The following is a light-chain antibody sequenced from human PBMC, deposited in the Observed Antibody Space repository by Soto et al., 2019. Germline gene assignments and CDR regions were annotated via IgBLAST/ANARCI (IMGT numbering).Light chain of an antibody. J-gene: IGKJ4*01. CDR1: QDISIY. V-gene: IGKV1-9*01. CDR2: GAS. CDR3: QQLNSYPQVT. Sequence: IPLTQSPSSLSASVGDRVTITCRASQDISIYLAWYQQKPGKAPKLLIYGASTLQSGVPSRFSGSGSGTDFTLTISSLQPEDLATYSCQQLNSYPQVTFGGGTKVEMK.